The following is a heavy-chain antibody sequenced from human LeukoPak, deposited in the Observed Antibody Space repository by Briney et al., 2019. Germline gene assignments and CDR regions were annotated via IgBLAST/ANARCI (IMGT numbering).Heavy chain of an antibody. CDR1: GFTVSSNY. Sequence: GGSLRRSCAASGFTVSSNYMSWVRRAPGRGLEWLSLIYSGGATYYADSVKGRFTISRDNSKNTLYLQMNSLRAEDTAVYYCARVMFDSSAYYSSYFDYWGQGTLVTVSS. V-gene: IGHV3-66*01. J-gene: IGHJ4*02. CDR3: ARVMFDSSAYYSSYFDY. D-gene: IGHD3-22*01. CDR2: IYSGGAT.